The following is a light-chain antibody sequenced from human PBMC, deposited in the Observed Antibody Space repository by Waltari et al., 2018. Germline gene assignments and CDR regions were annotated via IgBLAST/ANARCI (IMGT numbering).Light chain of an antibody. CDR3: SSYAGSNRV. Sequence: QSALTQPPSASGSPGQSVTISCTGTSSDVGGYTYVSWYQRHPGKAPKLMIYEVSKRPSGVPDRFSGSKSGNTASLTVSGLQAEDEADYYCSSYAGSNRVFGGGTKLTVL. V-gene: IGLV2-8*01. CDR1: SSDVGGYTY. J-gene: IGLJ3*02. CDR2: EVS.